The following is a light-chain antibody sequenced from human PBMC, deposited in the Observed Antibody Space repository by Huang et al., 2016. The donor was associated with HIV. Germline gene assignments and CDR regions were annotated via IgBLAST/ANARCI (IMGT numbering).Light chain of an antibody. CDR2: WAS. V-gene: IGKV4-1*01. CDR1: QPLLSTANNKSY. J-gene: IGKJ5*01. Sequence: DIVMTQSPGSLTVSLGERASIHCTSSQPLLSTANNKSYLAWYQQKPRQPPTALLYWASHRESGVPERFSGSGSGTDFTLTISSLQAEDVALYYCQQYYSASITFGQGTRVEI. CDR3: QQYYSASIT.